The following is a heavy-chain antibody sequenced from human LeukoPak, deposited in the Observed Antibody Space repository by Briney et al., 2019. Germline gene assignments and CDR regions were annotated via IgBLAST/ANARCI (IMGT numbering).Heavy chain of an antibody. D-gene: IGHD3-9*01. CDR1: GGPISSRSCY. V-gene: IGHV4-39*07. CDR3: AREDDVLADNAFDI. Sequence: SETRSLTCAVSGGPISSRSCYWGWIRQPPGKGLEWFGSIYYTGSTYHNPSLKSRVTMSVDTSMNQFSLHLNSVTAADTAVYYCAREDDVLADNAFDIWGQGTMVTVSS. J-gene: IGHJ3*02. CDR2: IYYTGST.